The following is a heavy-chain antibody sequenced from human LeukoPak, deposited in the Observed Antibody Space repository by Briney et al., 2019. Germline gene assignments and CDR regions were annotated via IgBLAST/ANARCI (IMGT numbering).Heavy chain of an antibody. CDR1: GFTFSSFA. CDR2: ISVSGDRS. V-gene: IGHV3-23*01. J-gene: IGHJ1*01. CDR3: AKDPRVGASAAEYFQH. Sequence: GGSLRLSCAASGFTFSSFAMSWVRQAPGKGLEWVLSISVSGDRSFYADSVKGRFTISRDNSKDTLYLLMNSLRAEDTAVYYCAKDPRVGASAAEYFQHWGQGTLVTVSS. D-gene: IGHD1-26*01.